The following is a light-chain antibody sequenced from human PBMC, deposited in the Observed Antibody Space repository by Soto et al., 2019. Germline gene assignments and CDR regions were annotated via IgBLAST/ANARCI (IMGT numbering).Light chain of an antibody. CDR1: SSDVGGYNY. CDR2: EVS. J-gene: IGLJ7*01. V-gene: IGLV2-14*01. Sequence: QSALTQPASVSGSPGQSITISCTGTSSDVGGYNYVSWYQHHPGKAPKLMLYEVSKRPSGVSNRFSGSKSGDTASLINSGLQAEDEADYYCSSYTSTGTVVFGGGTQLTVL. CDR3: SSYTSTGTVV.